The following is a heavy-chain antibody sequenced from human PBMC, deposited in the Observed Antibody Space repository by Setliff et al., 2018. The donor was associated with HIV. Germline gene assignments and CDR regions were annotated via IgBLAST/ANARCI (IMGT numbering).Heavy chain of an antibody. CDR1: EFTFSSYA. V-gene: IGHV3-23*01. CDR3: ATDSRRGDAYTVGVFDF. CDR2: ISGSGGTK. Sequence: GRCMRLSCVAAEFTFSSYAMNWVRQAPGKGLEWVSTISGSGGTKYYADSVKGRFTISRDNSKNTLYLRMDSLIDEDTAIYYCATDSRRGDAYTVGVFDFWGEGTMVTVSS. D-gene: IGHD3-10*01. J-gene: IGHJ3*01.